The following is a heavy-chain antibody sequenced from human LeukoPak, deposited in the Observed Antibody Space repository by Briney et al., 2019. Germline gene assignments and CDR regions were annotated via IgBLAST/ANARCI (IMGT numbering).Heavy chain of an antibody. J-gene: IGHJ2*01. V-gene: IGHV3-7*02. CDR2: IKQDGAEK. CDR3: AQHQLVGDWYFDL. CDR1: GFTFSRYW. D-gene: IGHD6-13*01. Sequence: GGSLRLSCAASGFTFSRYWMSWVRQAPGKGLEWVANIKQDGAEKYYVDSVKGRFTISRDNAKKSLYLQMNSLRAEDTAVYYCAQHQLVGDWYFDLWGRGTLVTVSS.